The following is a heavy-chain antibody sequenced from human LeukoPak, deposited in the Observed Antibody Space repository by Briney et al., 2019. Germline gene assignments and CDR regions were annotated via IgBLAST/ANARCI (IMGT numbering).Heavy chain of an antibody. CDR2: IHYSGRT. J-gene: IGHJ6*02. CDR3: ARPYVDASGYYYGMDV. CDR1: GDSISSYY. Sequence: SETLSLTCTVSGDSISSYYWNWIRQPPGKGLEWIGYIHYSGRTNYNPSIRSRVTMSLDTSKNQFSLRLRSVTAADTAVYYCARPYVDASGYYYGMDVWGQGTTVTVSS. D-gene: IGHD2-8*01. V-gene: IGHV4-59*01.